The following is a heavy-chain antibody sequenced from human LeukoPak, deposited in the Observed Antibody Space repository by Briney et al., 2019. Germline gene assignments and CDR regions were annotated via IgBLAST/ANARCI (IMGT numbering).Heavy chain of an antibody. CDR1: GVSISYYY. CDR3: ARTTEGYCRSTSCYGFYYSYYMDV. CDR2: IYYSGST. J-gene: IGHJ6*03. D-gene: IGHD2-2*01. Sequence: SETLSLTCTVSGVSISYYYWSWIRQPPGKGLEWIGYIYYSGSTNYNPSLKSRVTISVATSKNQFSLKLNSVTAADTAVYYCARTTEGYCRSTSCYGFYYSYYMDVWGKGTTVTISS. V-gene: IGHV4-59*01.